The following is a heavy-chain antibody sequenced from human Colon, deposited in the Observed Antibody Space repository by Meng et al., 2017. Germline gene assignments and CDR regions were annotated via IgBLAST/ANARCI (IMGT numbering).Heavy chain of an antibody. CDR2: ISGSGGST. Sequence: GESLKISCAASGFTFSSYAMSWVRQAPGKGLEWVSAISGSGGSTYYADSVKGRFTISRDNSKNTLYLQMNSLRAEDTAVYYCAKGREESVVVVAGGTHDALDIWGQGTMVTVSS. V-gene: IGHV3-23*01. CDR3: AKGREESVVVVAGGTHDALDI. CDR1: GFTFSSYA. D-gene: IGHD2-15*01. J-gene: IGHJ3*02.